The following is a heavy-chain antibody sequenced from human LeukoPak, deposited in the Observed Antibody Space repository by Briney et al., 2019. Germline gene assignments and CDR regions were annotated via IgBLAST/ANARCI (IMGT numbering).Heavy chain of an antibody. CDR2: ISDNGRTK. D-gene: IGHD3-3*01. CDR1: GLTFSDYH. J-gene: IGHJ4*02. CDR3: ATVHFGYFTF. V-gene: IGHV3-11*01. Sequence: GGSLRLSCAASGLTFSDYHMSWIRQAPGKGLKWVSHISDNGRTKYYANSVQGRFTVSRDNAKNSLYLQMNSLRADDTAVYYCATVHFGYFTFWGQGTLVPVSS.